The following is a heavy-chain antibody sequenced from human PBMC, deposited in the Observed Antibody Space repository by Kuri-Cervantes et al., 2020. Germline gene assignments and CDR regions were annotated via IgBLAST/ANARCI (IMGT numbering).Heavy chain of an antibody. Sequence: GGSLRLSCAASGFTVSSNYMSWVRQAPGKGLEWVSVIYSDGRTYYADSVKGRFTISRDNSRNTLYLQMNSLRAEDTAVYYCAKLGSSLMGAAWFDPWGQGTLVTGAS. J-gene: IGHJ5*02. V-gene: IGHV3-53*05. D-gene: IGHD6-6*01. CDR2: IYSDGRT. CDR1: GFTVSSNY. CDR3: AKLGSSLMGAAWFDP.